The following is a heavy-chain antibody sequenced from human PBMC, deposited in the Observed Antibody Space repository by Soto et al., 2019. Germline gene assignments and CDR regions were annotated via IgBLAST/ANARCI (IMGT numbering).Heavy chain of an antibody. D-gene: IGHD7-27*01. J-gene: IGHJ6*03. CDR1: GFILSDCA. Sequence: VQLVESGGGLVQPGGSLRLSCATSGFILSDCAMNWVRQAPGKGLEWVSYISSSSSVIDYADSVKGRFTVSRDNARNSLYLQMNSLRAEDTAVYYCARDLSRGSNWYYYMDVWGKGTTVTVSS. V-gene: IGHV3-48*01. CDR2: ISSSSSVI. CDR3: ARDLSRGSNWYYYMDV.